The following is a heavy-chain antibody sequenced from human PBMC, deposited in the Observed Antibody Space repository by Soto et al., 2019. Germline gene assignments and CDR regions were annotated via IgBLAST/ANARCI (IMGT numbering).Heavy chain of an antibody. J-gene: IGHJ4*02. CDR1: RFIFSRYG. Sequence: EVQVLESGGGLIQPGGTLRLSCAASRFIFSRYGMSWVRQAPGKVLEGVSGISGSGGSTWYADSVKGRFTISRDNSKKPLDLQMSSLRVDDTAVYYCAKSPVEYGTFDYWGQGTLVTVSS. CDR3: AKSPVEYGTFDY. D-gene: IGHD4-17*01. CDR2: ISGSGGST. V-gene: IGHV3-23*01.